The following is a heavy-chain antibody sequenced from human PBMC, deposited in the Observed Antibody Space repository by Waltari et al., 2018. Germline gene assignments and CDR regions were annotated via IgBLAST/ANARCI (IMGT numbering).Heavy chain of an antibody. CDR2: IYPAGST. Sequence: DVQLVESGGGLVHPGGSLRLSCAASGFPASTTHISWVRQAPGKGLEWVSSIYPAGSTYNADSVVGRFTISRDVSQNTLHLQMNNLRPEDTAVYYCSRARDEDTAMVFFDHWGQGTLVSVSS. D-gene: IGHD5-18*01. CDR1: GFPASTTH. CDR3: SRARDEDTAMVFFDH. J-gene: IGHJ4*02. V-gene: IGHV3-66*02.